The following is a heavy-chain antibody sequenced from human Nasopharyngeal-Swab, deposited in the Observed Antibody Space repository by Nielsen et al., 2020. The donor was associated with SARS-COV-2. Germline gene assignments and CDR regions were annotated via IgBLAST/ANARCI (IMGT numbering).Heavy chain of an antibody. D-gene: IGHD3-10*01. Sequence: GGSLRLSCAASGFTFSSYGMHWVRQAPGKGLEWVAVISYDGSNKYYADSVKGRFTISRDNSKNTLYLQMNSLRGEDTAVYYCAKDYYGSGSYLGWLSGPEYYFDYWGQGTLVTVSS. V-gene: IGHV3-30*18. CDR3: AKDYYGSGSYLGWLSGPEYYFDY. CDR1: GFTFSSYG. J-gene: IGHJ4*02. CDR2: ISYDGSNK.